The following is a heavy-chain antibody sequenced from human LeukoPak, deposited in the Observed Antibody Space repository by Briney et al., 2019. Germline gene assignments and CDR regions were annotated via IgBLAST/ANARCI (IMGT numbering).Heavy chain of an antibody. CDR1: GGTFSSYA. V-gene: IGHV1-69*13. J-gene: IGHJ4*02. CDR3: ARDLRCSSTSCYTDGDGY. CDR2: IIPIFGTA. Sequence: AASVKVSCKASGGTFSSYAISWVRQAPGQGLEWMGGIIPIFGTANYAQKFQGRVMITADESTRTAYMELSSLRSEDTAVYYCARDLRCSSTSCYTDGDGYWGQGTLVTVSS. D-gene: IGHD2-2*02.